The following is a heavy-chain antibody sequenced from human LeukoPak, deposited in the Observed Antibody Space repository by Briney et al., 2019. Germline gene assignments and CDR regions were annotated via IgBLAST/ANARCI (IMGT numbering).Heavy chain of an antibody. CDR1: GGSVSSGSYY. CDR2: IYYSEST. D-gene: IGHD3-22*01. V-gene: IGHV4-61*01. Sequence: PSETLSLTCTVSGGSVSSGSYYWSWIRQPPGKGLEWIGYIYYSESTNYNPSLKSRVTISVDTSKNQFSLKLSSVTAADTAVYYCARSYDSSGYFIPSVFDYWGQGTLVTVSS. J-gene: IGHJ4*02. CDR3: ARSYDSSGYFIPSVFDY.